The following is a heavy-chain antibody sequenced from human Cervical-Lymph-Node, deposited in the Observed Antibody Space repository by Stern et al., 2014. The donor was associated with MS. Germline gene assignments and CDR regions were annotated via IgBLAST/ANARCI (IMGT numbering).Heavy chain of an antibody. V-gene: IGHV4-39*01. CDR1: GGSISSRSFF. J-gene: IGHJ2*01. CDR3: AKTSGNWPDWYFDL. D-gene: IGHD1-1*01. CDR2: IFYNGAT. Sequence: QVQLQESGPGLVKPSETLSLTCIVSGGSISSRSFFWGWIRQPPGKGLEWIANIFYNGATYYNPSLKSRVTISVDTSKNQFSLKLSSVTAADTAVYYCAKTSGNWPDWYFDLWGRGTLLKVSS.